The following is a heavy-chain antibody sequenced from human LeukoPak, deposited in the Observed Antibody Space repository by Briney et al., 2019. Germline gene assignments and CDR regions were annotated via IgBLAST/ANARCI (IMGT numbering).Heavy chain of an antibody. CDR1: GGSISSSSYY. Sequence: PSDTLSLTCTVSGGSISSSSYYWGWIRQPPGKGLEWIGSIYYSGSTYYNPSLKSRVTISVDTSKNQFSLKLSSVTAADTAVYYCAREGNFWSGYYTKGNWFDPWGQGTLVTVSS. D-gene: IGHD3-3*01. CDR2: IYYSGST. V-gene: IGHV4-39*02. CDR3: AREGNFWSGYYTKGNWFDP. J-gene: IGHJ5*02.